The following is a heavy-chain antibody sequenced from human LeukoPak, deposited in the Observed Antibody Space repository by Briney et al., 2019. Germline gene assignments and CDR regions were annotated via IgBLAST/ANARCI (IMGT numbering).Heavy chain of an antibody. CDR3: AKIEVTDFDY. J-gene: IGHJ4*02. CDR2: IRNDGTNK. V-gene: IGHV3-30*02. CDR1: GFTFSRYG. D-gene: IGHD2-21*02. Sequence: GGSLRLSCAASGFTFSRYGIHWVRQAPGKGLEWVAFIRNDGTNKYYAESVKGRFTISRDNSKNTLYLQMNSLRAEDTAVYYCAKIEVTDFDYWGQGTLVTVSS.